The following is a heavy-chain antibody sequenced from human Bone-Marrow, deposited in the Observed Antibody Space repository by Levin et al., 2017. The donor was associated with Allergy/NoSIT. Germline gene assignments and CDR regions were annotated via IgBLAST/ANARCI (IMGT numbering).Heavy chain of an antibody. Sequence: PGGSLRLSCAASGFTFSSYAMSWVRQAPGKGLEWVSSISGSGTITHYAESVKGRFTISRDISKNLLHLQMKSLRAEDTAIYFCAKEGLAVAGYYFDSWGQGTLVTVSS. CDR1: GFTFSSYA. D-gene: IGHD6-19*01. J-gene: IGHJ4*02. CDR3: AKEGLAVAGYYFDS. CDR2: ISGSGTIT. V-gene: IGHV3-23*01.